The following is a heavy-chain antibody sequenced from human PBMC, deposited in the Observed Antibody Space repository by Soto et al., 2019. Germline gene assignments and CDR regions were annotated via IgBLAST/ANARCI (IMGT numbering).Heavy chain of an antibody. CDR3: ARDTAYAFDY. CDR2: IGIDTTTV. D-gene: IGHD3-16*01. J-gene: IGHJ4*02. CDR1: GFIFSSYS. V-gene: IGHV3-48*02. Sequence: EVQLVESGGGLVQPGGSLRLSCAASGFIFSSYSMNWVRQAPGKGLEFLSYIGIDTTTVSYADSVKGRFTISRDNAKNSLYLHMNSLRDEDTAVYYCARDTAYAFDYWGQGALVTVSS.